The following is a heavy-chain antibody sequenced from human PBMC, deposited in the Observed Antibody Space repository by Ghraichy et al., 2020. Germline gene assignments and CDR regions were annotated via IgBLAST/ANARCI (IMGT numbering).Heavy chain of an antibody. J-gene: IGHJ4*02. V-gene: IGHV4-59*08. CDR1: GASISSYY. CDR3: VCGRGWTRFEY. D-gene: IGHD6-19*01. CDR2: IYYSGSA. Sequence: GSLRLSCTVSGASISSYYCSWIRQPPGKGLEWIGYIYYSGSADYNPSLKSRVSISIDTSRNQFSLKLRSVTATDTAVYYCVCGRGWTRFEYWGQGALVTVSS.